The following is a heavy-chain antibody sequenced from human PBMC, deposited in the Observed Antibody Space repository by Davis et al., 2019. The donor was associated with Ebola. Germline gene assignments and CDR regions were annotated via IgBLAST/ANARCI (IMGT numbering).Heavy chain of an antibody. CDR3: ARERQLVRKNYYYYYGMDV. Sequence: GESLKISCAASGFTFSSYSMNWVRQAPGKGLEWVSSISSSSSYIYYADSVKGRFTISRDNAKNSLYLQMNSLRAEDTAVYYCARERQLVRKNYYYYYGMDVWGQGTTVTVSS. CDR1: GFTFSSYS. J-gene: IGHJ6*02. CDR2: ISSSSSYI. D-gene: IGHD6-6*01. V-gene: IGHV3-21*01.